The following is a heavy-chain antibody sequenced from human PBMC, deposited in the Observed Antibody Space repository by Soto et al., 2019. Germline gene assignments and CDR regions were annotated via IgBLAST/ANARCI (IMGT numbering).Heavy chain of an antibody. Sequence: SETLSRTCAVYGGSFTCDYWSWIRQPPGKGLELIGEINHSGSTNYNPSLKSRVTISVDTSKNQFSLKLSSVTAADTAVYYCARGAWGAMGRGVIMGAYDYYRMDVWGQGTTVTVSS. CDR3: ARGAWGAMGRGVIMGAYDYYRMDV. D-gene: IGHD3-10*01. J-gene: IGHJ6*02. CDR1: GGSFTCDY. CDR2: INHSGST. V-gene: IGHV4-34*01.